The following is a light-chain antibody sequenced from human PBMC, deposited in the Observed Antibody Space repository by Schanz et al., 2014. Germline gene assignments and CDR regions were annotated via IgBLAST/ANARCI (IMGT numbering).Light chain of an antibody. CDR2: DAS. CDR1: QDINNY. J-gene: IGKJ4*01. CDR3: QQGSSLPLT. Sequence: DIQMTQSPSSLSASVGDRVTITCQAGQDINNYLNWYQQKPGKAPKLLIYDASNLQIGVPSRFSGRGSGTDFTFTISSLQPEDVATYFCQQGSSLPLTFGGGTMAGIK. V-gene: IGKV1-33*01.